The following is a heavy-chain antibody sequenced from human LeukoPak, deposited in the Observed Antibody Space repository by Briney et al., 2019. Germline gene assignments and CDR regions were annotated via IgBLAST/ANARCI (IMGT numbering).Heavy chain of an antibody. V-gene: IGHV3-30*03. CDR3: ARGTDTKPFWSGYWVDV. J-gene: IGHJ6*02. D-gene: IGHD3-3*01. CDR2: ISYDGSNK. Sequence: GGSLRLSCAASGFTFSSSAMHWVRQAPGKGLEWVAVISYDGSNKYYADSVKGRFTISRDNSKNTLYLQMNSLRAEDTAVYYCARGTDTKPFWSGYWVDVWGQGTTVTVSS. CDR1: GFTFSSSA.